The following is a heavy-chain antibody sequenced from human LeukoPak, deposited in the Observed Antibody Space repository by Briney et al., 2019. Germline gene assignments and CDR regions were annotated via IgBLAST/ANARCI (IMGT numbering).Heavy chain of an antibody. CDR2: INAGNGNT. Sequence: ASVKVSCKASGYTFTSYAMHWVRQAPGQRLEWMGWINAGNGNTKYSQKFQGRVTITRDTSASTAYMELSSLRSEDTAVYYCARDRYRAGHYYYYGMDVWGQGTTVTVSS. V-gene: IGHV1-3*01. CDR3: ARDRYRAGHYYYYGMDV. CDR1: GYTFTSYA. D-gene: IGHD5-18*01. J-gene: IGHJ6*02.